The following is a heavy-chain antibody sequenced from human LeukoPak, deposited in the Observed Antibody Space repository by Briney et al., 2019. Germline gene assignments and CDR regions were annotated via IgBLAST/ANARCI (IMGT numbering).Heavy chain of an antibody. V-gene: IGHV3-23*01. J-gene: IGHJ4*02. Sequence: GGSLRLSCAASGFTFSSYGMSWVRQAPGKGLEWVSAISGSGGSTYYADSVKGRFTISRDNSKNTLYLQMNSLRAEDTAVYYCAKEGYNYYDSSGYYYFDYWGQGTLVTVSS. D-gene: IGHD3-22*01. CDR1: GFTFSSYG. CDR3: AKEGYNYYDSSGYYYFDY. CDR2: ISGSGGST.